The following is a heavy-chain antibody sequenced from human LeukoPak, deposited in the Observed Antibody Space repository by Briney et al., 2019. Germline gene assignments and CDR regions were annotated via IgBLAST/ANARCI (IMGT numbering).Heavy chain of an antibody. CDR3: ARVSGFWSGYSN. Sequence: PGGSLRLSCAASGFTFSSYAMHWVRQAPGKGLEWVAVISYDGSNKYYADSVKGRFTISRDNSKNTLYLQMNSLRAEDTAVYYCARVSGFWSGYSNWGQGTLVTVSS. V-gene: IGHV3-30-3*01. D-gene: IGHD3-3*01. CDR2: ISYDGSNK. J-gene: IGHJ4*02. CDR1: GFTFSSYA.